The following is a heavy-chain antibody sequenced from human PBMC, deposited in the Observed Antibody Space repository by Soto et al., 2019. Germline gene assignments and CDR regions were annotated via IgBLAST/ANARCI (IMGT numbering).Heavy chain of an antibody. CDR3: ARDVAMPTGFGLGY. CDR2: ISNDGSKK. Sequence: QVQVVESGGNIVQPGTSLRLSCAASGFAFTNYGIHWVRQAPGKGLEWVAHISNDGSKKFYADSVKGRFTISRDNSENTAYLQMTSLRPDDTAVFYCARDVAMPTGFGLGYWGQGTLVTVSS. CDR1: GFAFTNYG. D-gene: IGHD3-10*01. V-gene: IGHV3-30*03. J-gene: IGHJ4*02.